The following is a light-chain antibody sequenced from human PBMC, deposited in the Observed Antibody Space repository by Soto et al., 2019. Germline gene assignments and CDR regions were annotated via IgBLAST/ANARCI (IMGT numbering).Light chain of an antibody. V-gene: IGLV2-14*01. CDR3: TSHTTSTTLPVV. CDR1: SSDVGAYDY. J-gene: IGLJ2*01. CDR2: EVS. Sequence: QSALTQPASVSGSPGQSITLSCTGTSSDVGAYDYVSWYQQHPGRAPKLIIFEVSNRPSGVSNRFSGSKSANTASPTISGLQAEDEAHYYCTSHTTSTTLPVVFGGGTKVTVL.